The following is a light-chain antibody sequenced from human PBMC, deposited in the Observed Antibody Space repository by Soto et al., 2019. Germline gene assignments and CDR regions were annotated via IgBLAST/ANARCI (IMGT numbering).Light chain of an antibody. Sequence: ESVLTQSPATLSLSPGERATLSCRASQSVSSYLAWYQQKPGQAPRLLIYDASNRATGIPARFSGSGSGTDFTLTISSLEPEDFAVYYCQQRSNWLALTFGGGTKVDIK. J-gene: IGKJ4*01. CDR2: DAS. V-gene: IGKV3-11*01. CDR3: QQRSNWLALT. CDR1: QSVSSY.